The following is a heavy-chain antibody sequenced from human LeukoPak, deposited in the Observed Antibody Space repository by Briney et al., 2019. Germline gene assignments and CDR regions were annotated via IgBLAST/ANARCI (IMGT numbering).Heavy chain of an antibody. V-gene: IGHV4-61*02. Sequence: SQTLSLTCIVSGGSISSDTYYWGWIRQPAGKGLEWIGRIYTGGSTNYNPSLKSRVSISVDTSKNQFSLNLSSVTAADTAVYYCASLVNAWWTDHWGQGTLVTVSS. D-gene: IGHD2-8*02. J-gene: IGHJ4*02. CDR3: ASLVNAWWTDH. CDR1: GGSISSDTYY. CDR2: IYTGGST.